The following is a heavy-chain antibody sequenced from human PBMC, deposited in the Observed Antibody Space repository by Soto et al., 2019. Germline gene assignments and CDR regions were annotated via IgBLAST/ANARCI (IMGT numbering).Heavy chain of an antibody. CDR2: VSTDVNNK. D-gene: IGHD1-7*01. Sequence: QVQLRESGGGVVQPGRSLRLSCAASGFTFSLFTLHWVRQPPGKGLDWVAVVSTDVNNKFYASSVNGRFTISRDNSKNTMYLQMNNLSPEDTAVYYCARGNLDVWGQGTTVTVSS. CDR3: ARGNLDV. J-gene: IGHJ6*02. V-gene: IGHV3-30-3*01. CDR1: GFTFSLFT.